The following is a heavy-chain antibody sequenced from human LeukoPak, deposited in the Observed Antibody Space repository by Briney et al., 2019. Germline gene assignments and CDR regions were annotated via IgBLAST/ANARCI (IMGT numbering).Heavy chain of an antibody. Sequence: DRSLRLSCAASGFTFDDYAMHWVRQVPGKGLEWVSGITWNSGRIAYADSVKGRFTISRDNAKNSLYLQMNSLRAEDTALYYCAKGVTTIRGWFDPWGQGTLVTVSS. CDR3: AKGVTTIRGWFDP. J-gene: IGHJ5*02. CDR1: GFTFDDYA. V-gene: IGHV3-9*01. CDR2: ITWNSGRI. D-gene: IGHD2-21*02.